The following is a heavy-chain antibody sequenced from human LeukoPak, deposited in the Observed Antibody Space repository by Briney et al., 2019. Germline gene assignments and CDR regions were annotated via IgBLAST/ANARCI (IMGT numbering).Heavy chain of an antibody. Sequence: SETLSLTCTVSGGSISSYYWSWIRQPPGKGLEWIGYIYYSGSTNYNPSLKSRVTISVDTSKNQFSLKLSSVTAADTAVYYRARGATNWFDPWGQGTLVTVSS. J-gene: IGHJ5*02. CDR2: IYYSGST. CDR3: ARGATNWFDP. V-gene: IGHV4-59*08. CDR1: GGSISSYY.